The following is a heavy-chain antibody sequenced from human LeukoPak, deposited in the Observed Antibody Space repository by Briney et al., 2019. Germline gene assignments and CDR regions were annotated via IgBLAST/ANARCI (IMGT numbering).Heavy chain of an antibody. Sequence: SETLSLTCAVSGGSFSGYYWSWIRQPPGKGLEWIGEINHSGSTNYNPSLKSRVTISVDTSKNQFSLKLSSVTAADTAVYYCARASSSGPKYYYYYMDVWGKGTTVTVSS. CDR2: INHSGST. V-gene: IGHV4-34*01. D-gene: IGHD3-10*01. CDR1: GGSFSGYY. J-gene: IGHJ6*03. CDR3: ARASSSGPKYYYYYMDV.